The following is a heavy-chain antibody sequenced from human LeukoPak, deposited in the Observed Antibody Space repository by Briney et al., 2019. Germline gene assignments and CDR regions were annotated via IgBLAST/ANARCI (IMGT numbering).Heavy chain of an antibody. V-gene: IGHV3-15*01. CDR3: TTEGFTYGRHALGV. Sequence: GGSLRLSCAASGFTLRNAWVSWVRQAPGKGLEWVGRMKSEARGGTPDYAAFVKGRFIISIDDSGNTLYLQMNSLETEDTALYYCTTEGFTYGRHALGVWGQGTMVTVSS. D-gene: IGHD5-18*01. CDR1: GFTLRNAW. J-gene: IGHJ3*01. CDR2: MKSEARGGTP.